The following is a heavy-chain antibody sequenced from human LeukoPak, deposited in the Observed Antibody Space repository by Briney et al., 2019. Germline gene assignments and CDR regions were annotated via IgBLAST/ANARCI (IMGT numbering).Heavy chain of an antibody. V-gene: IGHV1-18*01. Sequence: GASVKVSCKASGYTFTSYGISWVRQAPGQGLEWMGWISAYNGNTNYAQNFQGRVTMTTDTSTSTAYMELRSLRSDDTAVYYCATTGGAAAGTRWFDPWGQGTLVTVSS. CDR3: ATTGGAAAGTRWFDP. D-gene: IGHD6-13*01. CDR2: ISAYNGNT. CDR1: GYTFTSYG. J-gene: IGHJ5*02.